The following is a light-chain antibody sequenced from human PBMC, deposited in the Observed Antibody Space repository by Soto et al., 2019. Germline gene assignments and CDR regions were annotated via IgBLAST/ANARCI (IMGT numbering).Light chain of an antibody. Sequence: DIQMTQSPSSLSATIGDRVTISCQASRDISNYINWYQQKPGRAPKLLIYDVSNLETGVPSRFSGSGSGTDFTFTISRLQPEDIATYYCQQYLSLPPLTFGGGTRVEIK. V-gene: IGKV1-33*01. J-gene: IGKJ4*01. CDR3: QQYLSLPPLT. CDR2: DVS. CDR1: RDISNY.